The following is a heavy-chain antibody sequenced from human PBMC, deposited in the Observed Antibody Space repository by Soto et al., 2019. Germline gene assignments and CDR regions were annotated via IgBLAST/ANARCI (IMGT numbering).Heavy chain of an antibody. D-gene: IGHD2-8*01. CDR3: ARGPNIVLMVYAQGGMDV. J-gene: IGHJ6*02. CDR1: GGSFSGYY. Sequence: PSETLSLTCAVYGGSFSGYYWSWIRQPPGKGLEWIGGINHSGSTNYNPSLKSRVTISVDTSKNQFSLKLSSVTAADTAVYYCARGPNIVLMVYAQGGMDVWGQGTSVTVSS. CDR2: INHSGST. V-gene: IGHV4-34*01.